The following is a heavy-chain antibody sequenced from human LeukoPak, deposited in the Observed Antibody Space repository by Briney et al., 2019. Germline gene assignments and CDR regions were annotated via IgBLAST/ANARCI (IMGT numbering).Heavy chain of an antibody. CDR2: INHSGST. D-gene: IGHD6-13*01. J-gene: IGHJ4*02. CDR1: GGSFSGYY. V-gene: IGHV4-34*01. CDR3: ARGEQQLIIDY. Sequence: PSETLSLTCAVYGGSFSGYYRSWIRQPPGKGLEWIGEINHSGSTNYNPSLKSRVTISVDTSKNQFSLKLSSVTAADTAVYYCARGEQQLIIDYWGQGTLVTVSS.